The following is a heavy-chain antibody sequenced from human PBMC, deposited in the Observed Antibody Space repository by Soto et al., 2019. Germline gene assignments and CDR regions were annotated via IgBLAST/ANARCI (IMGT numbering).Heavy chain of an antibody. CDR2: INAGNGNT. V-gene: IGHV1-3*01. D-gene: IGHD6-13*01. Sequence: QVQLVQSGAEVKKPGASVKVSCKASGYTFTSYAMHWVRQAPGQRLEWMGWINAGNGNTKYSQKFQGRVTRTRDTSASTAYMGLSSLSSEDTAVYYCARDVAAAGLDYWGQGTLVTVSS. CDR3: ARDVAAAGLDY. J-gene: IGHJ4*02. CDR1: GYTFTSYA.